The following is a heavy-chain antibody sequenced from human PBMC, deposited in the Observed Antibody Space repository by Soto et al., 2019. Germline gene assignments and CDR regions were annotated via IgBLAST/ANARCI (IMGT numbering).Heavy chain of an antibody. V-gene: IGHV3-23*01. CDR3: AKDIRTYSRQHAFDI. Sequence: EVQLLESGGGLVQPGGSLRLSCAASGFTFSSYALAWVRQAPGKGLEWVSAISGSGGSTYYADSVKGRFTISRDNSKNTLYLQMNSMRAEDTAVYYCAKDIRTYSRQHAFDIWGQGTMVTVSS. CDR1: GFTFSSYA. D-gene: IGHD1-26*01. J-gene: IGHJ3*02. CDR2: ISGSGGST.